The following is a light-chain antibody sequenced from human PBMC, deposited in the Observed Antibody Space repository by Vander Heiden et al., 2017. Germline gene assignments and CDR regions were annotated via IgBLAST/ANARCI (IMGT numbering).Light chain of an antibody. J-gene: IGKJ1*01. V-gene: IGKV1-39*01. CDR2: AAS. Sequence: DIQMTQSPSSLSASVGDRVTITCRASQSISSYLNWYQQKPGKAPKLLIYAASSLQSGVPSRVSGSGSGTDFTRTISRLQPEDFATYYCQQSDSTPRTFGQGTKVXIK. CDR1: QSISSY. CDR3: QQSDSTPRT.